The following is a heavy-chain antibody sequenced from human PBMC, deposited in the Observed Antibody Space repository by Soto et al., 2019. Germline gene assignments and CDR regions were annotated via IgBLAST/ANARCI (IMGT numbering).Heavy chain of an antibody. V-gene: IGHV1-18*01. CDR2: ISAYNGNT. Sequence: ASVKVSCKASGYTFASYGSSWVRQAPGQGLEWMGWISAYNGNTNYAQKLQGRVTMTTDTSTSTAYMELRSLRSDDTAVYYCARDWMIYNFTGTSDLGFDPWGQGTLVTVSS. J-gene: IGHJ5*02. CDR3: ARDWMIYNFTGTSDLGFDP. D-gene: IGHD3-3*01. CDR1: GYTFASYG.